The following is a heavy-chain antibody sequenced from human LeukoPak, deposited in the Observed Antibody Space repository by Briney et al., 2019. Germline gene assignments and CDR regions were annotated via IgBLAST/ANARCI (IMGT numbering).Heavy chain of an antibody. CDR2: IKSKTDGGTT. CDR3: TTVGYCSSTSCQYFDY. CDR1: GFTLSDAW. J-gene: IGHJ4*02. Sequence: GGSLRLSCAASGFTLSDAWMSWVRQAPGKGLEWVGRIKSKTDGGTTDYAAPVKGRFTISRDDSKNTLYLHMNSLKTEDTAVYYCTTVGYCSSTSCQYFDYWGQGTLVTVSS. D-gene: IGHD2-2*03. V-gene: IGHV3-15*01.